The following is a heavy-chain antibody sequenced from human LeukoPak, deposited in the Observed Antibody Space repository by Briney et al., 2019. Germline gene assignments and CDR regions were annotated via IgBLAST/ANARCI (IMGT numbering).Heavy chain of an antibody. Sequence: GGSLRLSCAASGFTFSTYSMNWVRQAPGKGLEWVSYITSSTSNIYYADSVKGRFTISRDNAKNSLYLQMNSLRAEDTAVYYCAKGAYYDILTGYQGWFDPWGQGTLVTVSS. CDR1: GFTFSTYS. J-gene: IGHJ5*02. D-gene: IGHD3-9*01. V-gene: IGHV3-48*01. CDR3: AKGAYYDILTGYQGWFDP. CDR2: ITSSTSNI.